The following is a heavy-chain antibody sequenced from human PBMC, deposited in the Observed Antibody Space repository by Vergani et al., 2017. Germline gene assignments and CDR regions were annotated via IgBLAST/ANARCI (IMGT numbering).Heavy chain of an antibody. J-gene: IGHJ4*02. Sequence: VQLVESGGGLVQPGGSLRLSCAASGLTFSSYWMSWFRQAPGKGLEWVANIKQAGSEKYYVDSVKGRFTISRDNSKNSLYLQMNSLRAEDTAVYYCAKYDYSGYDSSDYWGQGTLVTVSS. CDR2: IKQAGSEK. V-gene: IGHV3-7*03. CDR1: GLTFSSYW. D-gene: IGHD5-12*01. CDR3: AKYDYSGYDSSDY.